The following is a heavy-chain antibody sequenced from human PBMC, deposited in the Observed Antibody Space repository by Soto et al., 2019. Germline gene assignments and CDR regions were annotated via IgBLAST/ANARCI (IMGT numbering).Heavy chain of an antibody. CDR2: ISYDGSNK. V-gene: IGHV3-30-3*01. Sequence: QVQLVESGGGVVQPGRSLRLSCAASGFTFSSYAMHWVRQAPGKGLECVAVISYDGSNKFYRDSVKGRFNISREKSKNTLYLQTNSLRYEDTAVYYCARGDREDIAVVVGARPGEYGVDVWGQGTTVTVSS. CDR3: ARGDREDIAVVVGARPGEYGVDV. J-gene: IGHJ6*02. D-gene: IGHD2-15*01. CDR1: GFTFSSYA.